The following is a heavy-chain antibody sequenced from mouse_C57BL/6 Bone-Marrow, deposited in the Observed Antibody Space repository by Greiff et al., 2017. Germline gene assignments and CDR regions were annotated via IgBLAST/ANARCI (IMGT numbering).Heavy chain of an antibody. J-gene: IGHJ2*01. D-gene: IGHD1-1*01. CDR3: TPTTTVVGDY. CDR2: IDPETGGT. CDR1: GYTFTDYE. Sequence: QVQLQQSGAELVRPGASVTLSCKASGYTFTDYEMHWVKQTPVHGLEWIGAIDPETGGTAYNQKFKGKAILTADKSSSTAYMELRSLTSEDSAVYYCTPTTTVVGDYWGQGTTLTGSS. V-gene: IGHV1-15*01.